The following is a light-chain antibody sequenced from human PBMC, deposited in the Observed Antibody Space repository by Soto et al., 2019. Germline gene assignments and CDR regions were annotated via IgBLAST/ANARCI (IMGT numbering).Light chain of an antibody. J-gene: IGKJ2*01. CDR1: QSVSTN. Sequence: ETVMTQSPATLSMSPGERVTLSCRASQSVSTNVAWYQQKPGQAPRLLIYGASTRATGIPPRFSGSGYATEFTLTISSLQTEDFATYYCQQSYSTLYTFGQGTNLDIK. V-gene: IGKV3-15*01. CDR3: QQSYSTLYT. CDR2: GAS.